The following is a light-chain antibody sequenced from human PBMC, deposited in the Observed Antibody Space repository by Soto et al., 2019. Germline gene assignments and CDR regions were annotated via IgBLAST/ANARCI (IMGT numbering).Light chain of an antibody. CDR3: QSYDSSLSGVV. CDR1: SSNIGAGYA. V-gene: IGLV1-40*01. CDR2: DNN. J-gene: IGLJ2*01. Sequence: QSVLTQPPSVSGAPGQRVTISCTGSSSNIGAGYAVHWYQQLPGTAPKLLIYDNNNRPSGVPDRFSGSESGTSAFLAITGLQAEDEADYYCQSYDSSLSGVVFGGGTKLTVL.